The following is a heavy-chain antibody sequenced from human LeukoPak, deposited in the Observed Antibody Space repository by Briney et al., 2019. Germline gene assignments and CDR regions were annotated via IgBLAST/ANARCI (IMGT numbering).Heavy chain of an antibody. Sequence: GGSLRLSCAASGFTFSDSAMNWVRQASGKGLEWVGHIRGKTNSYATAYAASVRGRFTISRDDSKNTAYLQMNSVKTEDTAVYYCTGGSGWYSPDYWGQGTLVTVSS. V-gene: IGHV3-73*01. J-gene: IGHJ4*02. D-gene: IGHD6-19*01. CDR3: TGGSGWYSPDY. CDR1: GFTFSDSA. CDR2: IRGKTNSYAT.